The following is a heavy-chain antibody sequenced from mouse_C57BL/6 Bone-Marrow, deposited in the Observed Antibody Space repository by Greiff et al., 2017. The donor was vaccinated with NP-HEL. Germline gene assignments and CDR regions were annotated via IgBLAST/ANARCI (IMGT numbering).Heavy chain of an antibody. CDR3: ARSRLLSWFAY. D-gene: IGHD2-3*01. J-gene: IGHJ3*01. CDR2: IDPANGNT. Sequence: EVKVVDSVAELVRPGASVKLSCTASGFNIKNTYMHWVKQRPEQGLEWIGRIDPANGNTKYAPKFQGQATITADTSSITAYLQLSSLTSEDTAIYYCARSRLLSWFAYWGQGTLVTVSA. CDR1: GFNIKNTY. V-gene: IGHV14-3*01.